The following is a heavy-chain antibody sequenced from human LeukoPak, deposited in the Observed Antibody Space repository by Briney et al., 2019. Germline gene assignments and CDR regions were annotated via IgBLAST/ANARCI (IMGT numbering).Heavy chain of an antibody. J-gene: IGHJ6*02. CDR3: ARVGNWGLPPSFSSYYYGMDV. Sequence: GASVKVSCKASGGTFSSYAISWVRQAPGQGLEWMGRIIPILGIANYAQKFQGRVTITADKSTSTAYMELSSLRSEDTAVYYCARVGNWGLPPSFSSYYYGMDVWGQGTTVTVSS. D-gene: IGHD7-27*01. CDR1: GGTFSSYA. V-gene: IGHV1-69*04. CDR2: IIPILGIA.